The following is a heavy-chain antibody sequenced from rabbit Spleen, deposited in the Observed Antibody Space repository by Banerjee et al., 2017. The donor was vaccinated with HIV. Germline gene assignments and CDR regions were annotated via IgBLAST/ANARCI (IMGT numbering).Heavy chain of an antibody. D-gene: IGHD4-1*01. J-gene: IGHJ4*01. CDR3: ARDLAGVIGWNFNL. Sequence: QSLEESGGDLVKPGASLTLTCIASGVSFSGDSYMCWVRQAPGKGLEWVVCIDAGSSGFTYFASWAKGRFTISKTSSTTVTLQMTRLTAADTATYFCARDLAGVIGWNFNLWGPGTLVTVS. CDR2: IDAGSSGFT. CDR1: GVSFSGDSY. V-gene: IGHV1S40*01.